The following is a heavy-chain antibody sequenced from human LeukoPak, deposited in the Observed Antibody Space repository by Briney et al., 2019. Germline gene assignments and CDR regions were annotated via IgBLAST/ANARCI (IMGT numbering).Heavy chain of an antibody. CDR2: MSDIGPNS. CDR1: GFSVTDYA. D-gene: IGHD3-10*01. V-gene: IGHV3-11*01. Sequence: GGSLRLSCAASGFSVTDYAMTWIRQSPGKGLEWVSSMSDIGPNSYYADSVKGRFTISRDNAKNSLYLQMNSLRAEDTAVYYCARRGVLWFGELFYYGMDVWGQGTTVTVSS. J-gene: IGHJ6*02. CDR3: ARRGVLWFGELFYYGMDV.